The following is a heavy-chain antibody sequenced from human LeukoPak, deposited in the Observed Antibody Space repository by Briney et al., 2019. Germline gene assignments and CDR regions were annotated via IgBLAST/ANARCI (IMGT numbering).Heavy chain of an antibody. CDR3: ARRLRDRRSDYYYGMDV. CDR1: GGSISSSSDY. J-gene: IGHJ6*02. CDR2: IYYSGST. Sequence: SETLSLTCTVSGGSISSSSDYWGWIRQPPGKGLEWIGSIYYSGSTQYNPSLKSRVTISVDTSKNQFSLKLSSVTAADTAVYYCARRLRDRRSDYYYGMDVWGQGTTVTVSS. V-gene: IGHV4-39*01. D-gene: IGHD4-17*01.